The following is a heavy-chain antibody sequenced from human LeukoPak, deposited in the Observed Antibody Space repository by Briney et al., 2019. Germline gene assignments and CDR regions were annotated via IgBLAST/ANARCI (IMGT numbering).Heavy chain of an antibody. CDR3: ARAPSEIGGYYPEYFRH. J-gene: IGHJ1*01. CDR2: MKSDGST. CDR1: GFTFSTYW. Sequence: GESLRLSCAASGFTFSTYWMHWVCQAPGKGLVWVSRMKSDGSTNYADSVKGRFTISRDNANNTLSLQMNSLRPEDTGVYYCARAPSEIGGYYPEYFRHWGQGTLVTVSS. V-gene: IGHV3-74*01. D-gene: IGHD3-22*01.